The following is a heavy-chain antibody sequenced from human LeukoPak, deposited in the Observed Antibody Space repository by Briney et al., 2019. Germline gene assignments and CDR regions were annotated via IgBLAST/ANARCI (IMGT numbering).Heavy chain of an antibody. Sequence: ASVKVSCKASGYTFTSYGTSWVRQAPGQGLEWMGWISAYNGNTNYAQKFQGRVTITTDESTSTAYMELSSLRSEDTAVYYCARVRWELRRISAFDIWGQGTMVTVSS. CDR2: ISAYNGNT. D-gene: IGHD1-26*01. CDR1: GYTFTSYG. CDR3: ARVRWELRRISAFDI. V-gene: IGHV1-18*01. J-gene: IGHJ3*02.